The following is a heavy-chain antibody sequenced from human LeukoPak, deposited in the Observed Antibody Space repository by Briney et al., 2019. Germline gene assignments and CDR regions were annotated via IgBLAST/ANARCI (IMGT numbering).Heavy chain of an antibody. CDR1: RFTFSSYW. CDR2: IKQDGSEK. J-gene: IGHJ3*02. D-gene: IGHD5-24*01. CDR3: ARVHWRGLWLQFMVDAFDI. Sequence: PGGSLRLSCAVSRFTFSSYWMSWVRQAPGKGLEWVANIKQDGSEKYYVDSVKGRFTISRDNTKNSLYLQMNSLRAEDTAVYYCARVHWRGLWLQFMVDAFDIWGQGTMVTVSS. V-gene: IGHV3-7*01.